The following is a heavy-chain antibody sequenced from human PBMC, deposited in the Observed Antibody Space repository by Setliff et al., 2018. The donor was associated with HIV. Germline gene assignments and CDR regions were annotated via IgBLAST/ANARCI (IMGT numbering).Heavy chain of an antibody. V-gene: IGHV4-59*11. CDR1: GGSISSHY. CDR2: MFYGGNT. Sequence: PSETLSLTCTVSGGSISSHYWSWIRQPPGKGLEWIGYMFYGGNTDYNPSLKGRITISVDTSKNQISLRLRSVTAADTAVYYCARAYGSERLNWFDPWGQGTLVT. D-gene: IGHD3-10*01. J-gene: IGHJ5*02. CDR3: ARAYGSERLNWFDP.